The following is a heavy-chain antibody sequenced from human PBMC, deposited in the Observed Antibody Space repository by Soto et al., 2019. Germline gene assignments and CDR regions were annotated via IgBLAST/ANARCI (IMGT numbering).Heavy chain of an antibody. CDR2: INDSGST. V-gene: IGHV4-59*01. J-gene: IGHJ4*02. CDR1: GSSMSNVF. CDR3: SRGNSWELLR. Sequence: SETLSLTCTVSGSSMSNVFWNWIRQPPGKGMEWIGYINDSGSTKYNPSLTSRVAISIDPSKSQFSLKLTSVTAAHTAVYFGSRGNSWELLRRGPGILVAVSS. D-gene: IGHD1-26*01.